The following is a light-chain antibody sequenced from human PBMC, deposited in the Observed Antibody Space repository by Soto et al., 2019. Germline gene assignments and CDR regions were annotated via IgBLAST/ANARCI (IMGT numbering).Light chain of an antibody. CDR2: EVS. J-gene: IGLJ2*01. CDR1: SSDVGGYNY. V-gene: IGLV2-8*01. CDR3: SSFAGNPNLV. Sequence: SALTQPPSASGSPGQSVTISCTGTSSDVGGYNYVSWYQQHPGKAPKLMISEVSKRPSGVPDRFSGPESGNPASLTVSGFEAEGEADYYFSSFAGNPNLVLGRGTELTVL.